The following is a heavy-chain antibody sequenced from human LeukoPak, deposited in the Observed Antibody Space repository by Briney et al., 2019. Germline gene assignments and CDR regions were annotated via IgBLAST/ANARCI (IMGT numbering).Heavy chain of an antibody. CDR3: AREGGLTGAFVI. D-gene: IGHD3-16*01. Sequence: ASLKVSCKASGYTFTNYYIHWVRQAPVQGLEWMGMIHPSRDTASYAQKFQGRVTMTWDTSTTTFYMETSSLRSEATAVYYCAREGGLTGAFVIWGQGTMVTVSS. V-gene: IGHV1-46*01. CDR1: GYTFTNYY. CDR2: IHPSRDTA. J-gene: IGHJ3*02.